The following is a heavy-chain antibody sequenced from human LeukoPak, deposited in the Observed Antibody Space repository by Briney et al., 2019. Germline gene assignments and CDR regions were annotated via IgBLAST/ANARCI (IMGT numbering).Heavy chain of an antibody. D-gene: IGHD5-18*01. CDR1: GGSISSGSYY. Sequence: SETLSLTCTVSGGSISSGSYYWSWIRQPAGKGLEWIGRIYTSGSTNYNPSLKSRVTISVDTSKNQFSLKLSSVTAADTAVYYCARDRYGYGLDYWGQGTLATVSS. J-gene: IGHJ4*02. CDR2: IYTSGST. V-gene: IGHV4-61*02. CDR3: ARDRYGYGLDY.